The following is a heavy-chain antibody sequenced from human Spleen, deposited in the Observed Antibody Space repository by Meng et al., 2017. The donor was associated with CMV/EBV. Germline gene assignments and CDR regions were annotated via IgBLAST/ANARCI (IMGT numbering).Heavy chain of an antibody. J-gene: IGHJ5*02. Sequence: CTVSGGSISSGGYYWSWIRQHPGKGLEWIGYIYYSGSTYYDPSLKSRVTISVDTSKNQFSLKLSSVTAADTAVYYCARGSNNNWFDPWGQGTLVTVSS. CDR2: IYYSGST. CDR3: ARGSNNNWFDP. D-gene: IGHD2-8*01. V-gene: IGHV4-31*03. CDR1: GGSISSGGYY.